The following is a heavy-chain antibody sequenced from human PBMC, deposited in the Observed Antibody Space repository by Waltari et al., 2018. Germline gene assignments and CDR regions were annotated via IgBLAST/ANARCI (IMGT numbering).Heavy chain of an antibody. CDR3: AREKLMGEYIDY. CDR1: GFSFDVHG. J-gene: IGHJ4*02. Sequence: EVQLVESGGGVRRPGGSLRLSCAASGFSFDVHGMRWVRQAPGKGLEWVSSINWNGGSTCYADSVRGRFTISRDNAKNSLYLQMNSLRADDTTLYYCAREKLMGEYIDYWGQGTLVTVSS. V-gene: IGHV3-20*04. CDR2: INWNGGST. D-gene: IGHD2-15*01.